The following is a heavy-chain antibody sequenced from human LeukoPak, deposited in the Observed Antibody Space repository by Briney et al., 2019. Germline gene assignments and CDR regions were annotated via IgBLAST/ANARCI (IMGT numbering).Heavy chain of an antibody. Sequence: SETLSLTCAVSSYSISSGYYWGWIRQPPGQGLEWIGSIYHGGSTYYNPSLKSRVTISVDTSKNQFSLKLSSVTAADTAVYYCARGPWYDFWSGYWDYFDYWGQGTLVTVFS. CDR1: SYSISSGYY. CDR2: IYHGGST. J-gene: IGHJ4*02. CDR3: ARGPWYDFWSGYWDYFDY. D-gene: IGHD3-3*01. V-gene: IGHV4-38-2*01.